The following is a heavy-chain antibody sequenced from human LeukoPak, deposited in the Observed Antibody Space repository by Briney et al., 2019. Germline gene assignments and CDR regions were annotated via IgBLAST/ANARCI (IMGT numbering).Heavy chain of an antibody. V-gene: IGHV4-34*01. CDR1: GGSFSGYY. J-gene: IGHJ5*02. CDR2: VNHSGST. D-gene: IGHD2-15*01. Sequence: SETLSLTCAVYGGSFSGYYWSWIRQPPGKRLDWIGEVNHSGSTNYNPSLKSRVTISVDTSKNQFSLRLSSVTAADTAVYYCARGSRCSGGSCRGKTTRQFDPWGQGTLVTVSS. CDR3: ARGSRCSGGSCRGKTTRQFDP.